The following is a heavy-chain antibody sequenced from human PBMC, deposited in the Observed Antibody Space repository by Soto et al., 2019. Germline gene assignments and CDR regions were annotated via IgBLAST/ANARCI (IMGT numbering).Heavy chain of an antibody. Sequence: SVKVSCKASGGTFRDHVLNWVRQAPGQGLEWMGGIIPIIGTPNYAQKFQGRVTITADASTNTVYLDVSSLRSQDTAVYYCARDLEFRDGNISHLDYWGQGTLVTVSS. CDR1: GGTFRDHV. CDR2: IIPIIGTP. D-gene: IGHD3-10*01. CDR3: ARDLEFRDGNISHLDY. J-gene: IGHJ4*02. V-gene: IGHV1-69*13.